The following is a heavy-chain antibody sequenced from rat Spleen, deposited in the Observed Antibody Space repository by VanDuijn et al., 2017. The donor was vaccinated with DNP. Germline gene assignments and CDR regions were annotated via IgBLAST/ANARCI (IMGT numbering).Heavy chain of an antibody. Sequence: EVQLVESGGGLVQSGRSLKVSCAASGFTFSDYNMAWVRQAPKKGLEWVATITYDGSKTYYRDSVKGRFTISRDNAKSTLYLQMDSLRSEDTATYYCTTYYYWGQGVMVTVTS. CDR3: TTYYY. CDR1: GFTFSDYN. V-gene: IGHV5S10*01. CDR2: ITYDGSKT. J-gene: IGHJ2*01.